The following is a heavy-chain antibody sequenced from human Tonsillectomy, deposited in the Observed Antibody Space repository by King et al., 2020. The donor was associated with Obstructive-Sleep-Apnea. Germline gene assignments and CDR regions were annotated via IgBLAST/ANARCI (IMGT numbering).Heavy chain of an antibody. CDR3: ARGIRIAAAGEYYIDY. V-gene: IGHV1-8*01. CDR2: VNTNSGNT. J-gene: IGHJ4*02. D-gene: IGHD6-13*01. Sequence: VQLVESGAEVKKPGASVKVSCKASGYTFTSDDINWVRQATGQGLEWRGWVNTNSGNTGYAQKFQGRVTMTRNTSTSTAYMELSRLRSEDTAVYYCARGIRIAAAGEYYIDYWGQGTLVTVSS. CDR1: GYTFTSDD.